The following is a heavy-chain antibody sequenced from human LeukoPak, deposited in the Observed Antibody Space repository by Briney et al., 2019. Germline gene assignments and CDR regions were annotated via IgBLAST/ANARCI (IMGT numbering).Heavy chain of an antibody. CDR3: ARVRYCSSTTCRGAFDI. J-gene: IGHJ3*02. Sequence: GGSLRLSCAASGFIFSDHYMDWVRQAPGKGLEWVGRARNKANSYTTEYAASVKDRFTISRDDSENSLYLQMNSLKTEDTAVYYCARVRYCSSTTCRGAFDIWGQGTMVPVTS. V-gene: IGHV3-72*01. CDR1: GFIFSDHY. CDR2: ARNKANSYTT. D-gene: IGHD2-2*01.